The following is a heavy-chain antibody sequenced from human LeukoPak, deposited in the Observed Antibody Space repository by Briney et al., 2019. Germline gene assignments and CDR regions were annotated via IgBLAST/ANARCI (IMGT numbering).Heavy chain of an antibody. J-gene: IGHJ4*02. V-gene: IGHV4-61*01. CDR3: AREGSGSSGYYSFDY. CDR1: SYSISSGSY. Sequence: SETLSLTCAVSSYSISSGSYWSWIRHPPGKGLEWIGYIYYSGSTNYNPSLKSRVTISVDTSKNQFSLKLSSVTAADTAVYYCAREGSGSSGYYSFDYWGQGTLVTVSS. CDR2: IYYSGST. D-gene: IGHD3-22*01.